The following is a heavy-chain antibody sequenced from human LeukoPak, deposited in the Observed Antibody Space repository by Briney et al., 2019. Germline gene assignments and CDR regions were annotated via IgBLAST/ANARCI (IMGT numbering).Heavy chain of an antibody. J-gene: IGHJ4*02. Sequence: SETLSLTCTVSGGSISSYYWSWIRQPAGEGLEWIGRIYTSGSTNYNPSLESRVTMSVDTSKNQFSLKLSSVTAADTAVYYCARSQNYYDSSGYDFFDYWGQGTLVTVSS. V-gene: IGHV4-4*07. CDR2: IYTSGST. CDR1: GGSISSYY. D-gene: IGHD3-22*01. CDR3: ARSQNYYDSSGYDFFDY.